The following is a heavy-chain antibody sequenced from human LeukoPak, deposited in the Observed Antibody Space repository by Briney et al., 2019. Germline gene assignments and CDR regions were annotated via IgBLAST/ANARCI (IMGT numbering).Heavy chain of an antibody. Sequence: ASVKVSCKASGYTFTGYYMHWVRQAPGQGLEWMGWINPNSGNTGYAQKFQGRVTITRNTSISTAYMELSSLRSEDTAVYYCARGNSGSYFLGYYYYYMDVWGKGTTVTVSS. V-gene: IGHV1-8*03. D-gene: IGHD1-26*01. CDR2: INPNSGNT. J-gene: IGHJ6*03. CDR3: ARGNSGSYFLGYYYYYMDV. CDR1: GYTFTGYY.